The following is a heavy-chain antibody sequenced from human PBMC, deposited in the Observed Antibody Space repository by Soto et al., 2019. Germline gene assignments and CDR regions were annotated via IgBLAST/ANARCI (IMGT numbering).Heavy chain of an antibody. J-gene: IGHJ6*02. CDR1: GGTFISYA. CDR2: TIPIFSTT. V-gene: IGHV1-69*01. CDR3: AAAVWRGNSEYYSGMDV. Sequence: QVQLVQSGAEVRKPGSSVTVSCKAFGGTFISYAFSWVRQAPGQGLEWMGGTIPIFSTTHYAQNFQGRVTITADGSTSTAYMELSSLRCEDTAAYYCAAAVWRGNSEYYSGMDVWALGTTVTVSS. D-gene: IGHD3-3*01.